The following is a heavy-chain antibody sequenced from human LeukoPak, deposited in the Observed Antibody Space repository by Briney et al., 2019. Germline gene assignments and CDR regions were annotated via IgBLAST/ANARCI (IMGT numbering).Heavy chain of an antibody. Sequence: RGESLKFSCKGSGYSFTSYWIGWVRQMPGKGLEWMGIIYPGDSDTRYSPSFQGQVTISADKSISTAYLQWSSLKASDTAMYYCARLTGCSSTSCYYPGYWGQGTLVTVSS. CDR1: GYSFTSYW. D-gene: IGHD2-2*01. CDR2: IYPGDSDT. CDR3: ARLTGCSSTSCYYPGY. V-gene: IGHV5-51*01. J-gene: IGHJ4*02.